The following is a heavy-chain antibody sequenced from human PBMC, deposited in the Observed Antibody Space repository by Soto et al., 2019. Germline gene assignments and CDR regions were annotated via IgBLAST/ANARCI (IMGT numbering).Heavy chain of an antibody. CDR1: GGTFSSYA. V-gene: IGHV1-69*13. J-gene: IGHJ6*02. D-gene: IGHD5-18*01. Sequence: GASVKVSCTASGGTFSSYAISWVRQAPGQGLEWMGGIIPIFGTANYAQKFQGRVTITADESTSTAYMELSSLRSEDTAVYYCVRDQFSKYSYGYNVGMDVWGQGTTVTVSS. CDR3: VRDQFSKYSYGYNVGMDV. CDR2: IIPIFGTA.